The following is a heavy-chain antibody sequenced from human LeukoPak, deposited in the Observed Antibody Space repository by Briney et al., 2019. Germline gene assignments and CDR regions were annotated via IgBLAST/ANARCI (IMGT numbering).Heavy chain of an antibody. D-gene: IGHD3-16*01. J-gene: IGHJ4*02. CDR3: ATHRG. V-gene: IGHV3-21*01. CDR1: GFTFSSYS. CDR2: ISSSSSYI. Sequence: GGSLRLSCAASGFTFSSYSMNWVRQAPGKGLEWVSSISSSSSYIYYADSVKGRFTISRDNAKNSFYLQMNSLRADDTAIYFCATHRGWGQGTLVTVSS.